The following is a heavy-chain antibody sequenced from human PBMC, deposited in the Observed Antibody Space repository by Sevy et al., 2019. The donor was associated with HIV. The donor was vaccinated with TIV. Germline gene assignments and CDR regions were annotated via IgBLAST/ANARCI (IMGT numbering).Heavy chain of an antibody. CDR2: IYTDGSR. CDR3: ARTRHYYDSSGYYQWDVFDI. D-gene: IGHD3-22*01. V-gene: IGHV3-53*04. CDR1: GFTVRSNY. Sequence: GESLKISCVVSGFTVRSNYMNWVRQAPGKGLEWVSVIYTDGSRYYADYVKGRFTISRHNSENTLSLKMNSLRVEDTAVYYCARTRHYYDSSGYYQWDVFDIWGQGTMVTVSS. J-gene: IGHJ3*02.